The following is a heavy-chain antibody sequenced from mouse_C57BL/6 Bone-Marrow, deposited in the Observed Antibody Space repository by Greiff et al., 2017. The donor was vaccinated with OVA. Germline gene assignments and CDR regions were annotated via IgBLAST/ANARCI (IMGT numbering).Heavy chain of an antibody. CDR1: GFTFSDYG. D-gene: IGHD1-1*01. CDR2: ISSGSSTI. J-gene: IGHJ4*01. V-gene: IGHV5-17*01. Sequence: EVHLVESGGGLVKPGGSLKLSCAASGFTFSDYGMHWVRQAPEKGLEWVAYISSGSSTIYYADTVKGRFTISRDNTTNTLFLQMHSLRSEDTAMYYCARGVLRYLRYAMDYWGQGTSVTVSS. CDR3: ARGVLRYLRYAMDY.